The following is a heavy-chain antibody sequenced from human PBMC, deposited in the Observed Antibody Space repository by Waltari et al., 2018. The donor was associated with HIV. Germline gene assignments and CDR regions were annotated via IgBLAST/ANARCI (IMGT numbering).Heavy chain of an antibody. D-gene: IGHD5-18*01. V-gene: IGHV4-59*01. CDR2: IHYEGGT. CDR1: GDSIRNFY. J-gene: IGHJ4*02. Sequence: QVQLQESGPRLVKPSETLSPSCTVSGDSIRNFYWSWIRQPPGKLLEWIGYIHYEGGTNWHPSLKSRVTMSVDTSKKQFSLSLNSVTAADTAIYYCAGGHNFGSRFDYWGQGILVAVSS. CDR3: AGGHNFGSRFDY.